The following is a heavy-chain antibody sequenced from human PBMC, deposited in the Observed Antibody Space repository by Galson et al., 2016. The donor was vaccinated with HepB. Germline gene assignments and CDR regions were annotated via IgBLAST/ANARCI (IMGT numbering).Heavy chain of an antibody. D-gene: IGHD2-21*02. Sequence: SLRLSCAASGFTFDDYAMHWVRHVPGKGPEWVSSINWNSGSIAYADSVKGRFTISRDNAKNSLYLQMNSLRSEDTAFYYCAKDALGTVVVTASYFDSWGQGILVTVSS. CDR3: AKDALGTVVVTASYFDS. CDR1: GFTFDDYA. V-gene: IGHV3-9*01. CDR2: INWNSGSI. J-gene: IGHJ4*02.